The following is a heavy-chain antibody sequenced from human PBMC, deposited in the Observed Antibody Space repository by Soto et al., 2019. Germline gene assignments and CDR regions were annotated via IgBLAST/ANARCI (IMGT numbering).Heavy chain of an antibody. Sequence: PGGSLRLSCAVSGFTFSSFGMNWVRQAPGKGLEWISYITSDSSTRHYADFVKGRFAISRDNAKNSLYLQMSSLRADDTAVYYCARALLTSGSYFVYWGRGILVTVSS. CDR2: ITSDSSTR. V-gene: IGHV3-48*01. D-gene: IGHD1-26*01. CDR1: GFTFSSFG. J-gene: IGHJ4*02. CDR3: ARALLTSGSYFVY.